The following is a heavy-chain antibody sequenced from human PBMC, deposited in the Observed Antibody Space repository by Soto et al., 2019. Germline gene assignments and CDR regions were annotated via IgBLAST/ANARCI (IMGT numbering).Heavy chain of an antibody. J-gene: IGHJ2*01. V-gene: IGHV1-18*01. D-gene: IGHD2-8*02. CDR1: GYTFSNYG. CDR2: ISAYSGHT. CDR3: ARGTGSYYWYFDI. Sequence: QVQLVQSGAEVKNPGASVKVSCQASGYTFSNYGITWVRQAPGQGLEWVGWISAYSGHTNYAQKLQGRVTMTTDTSTSTAYMELRSLRSDDTAIYSCARGTGSYYWYFDIWGRGTLVAVSS.